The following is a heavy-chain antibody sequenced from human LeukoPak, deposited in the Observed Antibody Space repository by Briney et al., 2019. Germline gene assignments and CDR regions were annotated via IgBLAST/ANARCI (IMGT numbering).Heavy chain of an antibody. Sequence: SQTLSLTCNVSGVSVSDGRYYWTWIRHPPTRGLETIGHKHYSGSAKSNPSLKSRLAISIDPAKNQFCLQLGSVTAPDPATYYCSTPYCSSLSCLDGFNMWGQGTRVTVSS. J-gene: IGHJ3*02. CDR1: GVSVSDGRYY. CDR2: KHYSGSA. D-gene: IGHD2-2*01. CDR3: STPYCSSLSCLDGFNM. V-gene: IGHV4-31*03.